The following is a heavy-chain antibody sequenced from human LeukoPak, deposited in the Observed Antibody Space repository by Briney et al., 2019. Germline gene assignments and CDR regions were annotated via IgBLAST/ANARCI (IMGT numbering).Heavy chain of an antibody. CDR1: GFIFSDYI. D-gene: IGHD2-21*01. V-gene: IGHV3-72*01. CDR2: IRRKRNGYTT. CDR3: SRDGPQGDQSGFDI. J-gene: IGHJ3*02. Sequence: PGGSLRLSCAGAGFIFSDYILAWGRQVPGKGLEGIGRIRRKRNGYTTEFAASVEGRFTISRDDSENSLYLHMNNLKTEDTAVYYCSRDGPQGDQSGFDIWGQGTMVTVSS.